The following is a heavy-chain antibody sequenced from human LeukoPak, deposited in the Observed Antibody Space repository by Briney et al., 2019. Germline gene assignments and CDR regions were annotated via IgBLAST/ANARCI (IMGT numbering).Heavy chain of an antibody. CDR3: ARARALHYYDSSGYRRPFDI. CDR1: GYTFTSYG. D-gene: IGHD3-22*01. CDR2: ISAYNGNT. V-gene: IGHV1-18*01. Sequence: ASVKVSCKASGYTFTSYGISWVRQAPGQGLEWMGWISAYNGNTNYAQKLQGRVTMTTDTSMSTAYMELRSLRSDDTAVYYCARARALHYYDSSGYRRPFDIWGQGTMVTVSS. J-gene: IGHJ3*02.